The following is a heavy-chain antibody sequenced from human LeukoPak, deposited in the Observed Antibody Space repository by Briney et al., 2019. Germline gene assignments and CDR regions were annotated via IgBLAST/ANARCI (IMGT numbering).Heavy chain of an antibody. CDR1: GVSISGYY. CDR2: ISSSSTYT. J-gene: IGHJ2*01. D-gene: IGHD1-26*01. V-gene: IGHV3-11*06. Sequence: LSLTCTVSGVSISGYYWSWIRQPPGKGLEWLSYISSSSTYTNYADSVKGRFTISRDNAKNSLYLQMNSLRADDTAVYYCARARAITSRYFDLWGRGTLVTVSS. CDR3: ARARAITSRYFDL.